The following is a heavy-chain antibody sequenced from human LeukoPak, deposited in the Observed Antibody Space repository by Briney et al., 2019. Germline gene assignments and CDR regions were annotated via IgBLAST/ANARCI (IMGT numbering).Heavy chain of an antibody. CDR2: IYPGGSET. J-gene: IGHJ4*02. Sequence: GESLKISCKGSGYIFTSYWNAWVRQRPGKGLKWMGIIYPGGSETRCDPSFQGQVTISADSSTSTAYLQWSTLRASDTAMYYCARASRDGYNQNFDHWGQGTLVTVSS. CDR3: ARASRDGYNQNFDH. V-gene: IGHV5-51*01. D-gene: IGHD5-24*01. CDR1: GYIFTSYW.